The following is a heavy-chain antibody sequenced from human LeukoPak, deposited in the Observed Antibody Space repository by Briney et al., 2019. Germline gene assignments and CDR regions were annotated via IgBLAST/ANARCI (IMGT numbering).Heavy chain of an antibody. CDR3: ATPYPREYCSTSSCYFNY. D-gene: IGHD2-2*01. J-gene: IGHJ4*02. Sequence: GESLKISCKGSGYSFTSYWIGWVRQMPGKGLEWMGIIYPGDSDTRYSPSFQGQVTISADRSISTAYLQWSSLKASDTAMYYCATPYPREYCSTSSCYFNYWGQGTLVTVSS. CDR2: IYPGDSDT. V-gene: IGHV5-51*01. CDR1: GYSFTSYW.